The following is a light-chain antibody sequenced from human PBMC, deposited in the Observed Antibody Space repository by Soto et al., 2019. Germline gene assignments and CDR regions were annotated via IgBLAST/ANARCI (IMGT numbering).Light chain of an antibody. CDR3: QTWGSGIVV. CDR1: SGHSNYA. J-gene: IGLJ2*01. CDR2: LNSDGSH. Sequence: QAVVTQSPSASASLGASVKLTCTLSSGHSNYAIAWHQQQSEKGPRYLMKLNSDGSHSKGDGIPDRFSGSSSGAERYLTISSLQSEDEADYYCQTWGSGIVVFGGGTQADRP. V-gene: IGLV4-69*01.